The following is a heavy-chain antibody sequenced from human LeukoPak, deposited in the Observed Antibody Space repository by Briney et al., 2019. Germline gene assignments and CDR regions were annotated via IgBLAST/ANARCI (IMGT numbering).Heavy chain of an antibody. CDR3: TRGQFDDASDI. Sequence: SGGSLRLSCAASGFTVSGDYMTWVRQAPGKGLEWVSLIYSDGGTYYADSVKGRFTISRDNSKNTLYLQMNSLRAEDTAVYYCTRGQFDDASDIWGQGTMVTVSS. D-gene: IGHD3-16*01. J-gene: IGHJ3*02. V-gene: IGHV3-53*01. CDR1: GFTVSGDY. CDR2: IYSDGGT.